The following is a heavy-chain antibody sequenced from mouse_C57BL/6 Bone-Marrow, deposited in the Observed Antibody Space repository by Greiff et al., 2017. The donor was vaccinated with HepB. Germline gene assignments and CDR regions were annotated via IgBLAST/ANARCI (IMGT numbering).Heavy chain of an antibody. CDR3: TYDYDGYAMDY. V-gene: IGHV5-9-1*02. J-gene: IGHJ4*01. CDR2: ISSGGDYI. D-gene: IGHD2-4*01. CDR1: GFTFSSYA. Sequence: DVQLVESGEGLVKPGGSLKLSCAASGFTFSSYAMSWVRQTPEKRLEWVAYISSGGDYIYYADTVKGRFTIPRDNARNTLYLQMSSLKSEDTAMYYCTYDYDGYAMDYWGQGTSVTVSS.